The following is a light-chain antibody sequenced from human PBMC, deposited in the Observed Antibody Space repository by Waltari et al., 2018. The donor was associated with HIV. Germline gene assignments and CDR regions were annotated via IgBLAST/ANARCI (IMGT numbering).Light chain of an antibody. Sequence: QSVLTQPPSVSEAPRQRVTISCSGSSSNIGNNAVNWYQQLPGTAPKLLIYYDDLLPSGVSDRFSGSKSGTSASLAISGLQSEDEADYYCAAWDDSLNGYVFGTGTKVTVL. CDR2: YDD. CDR1: SSNIGNNA. CDR3: AAWDDSLNGYV. V-gene: IGLV1-36*01. J-gene: IGLJ1*01.